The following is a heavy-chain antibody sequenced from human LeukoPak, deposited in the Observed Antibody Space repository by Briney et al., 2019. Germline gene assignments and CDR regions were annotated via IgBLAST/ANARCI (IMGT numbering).Heavy chain of an antibody. D-gene: IGHD2-15*01. CDR3: ARDSAVVVGTRLFDI. CDR2: IYYSGST. Sequence: SETLSLTCTVSGGSINNYSWSLIRQPPGRGLEWIGYIYYSGSTNYNPSLKSRVTISVDTSKNQFSLKLSSVTAADTAVYYCARDSAVVVGTRLFDIWGQGTMVTVSS. J-gene: IGHJ3*02. V-gene: IGHV4-59*12. CDR1: GGSINNYS.